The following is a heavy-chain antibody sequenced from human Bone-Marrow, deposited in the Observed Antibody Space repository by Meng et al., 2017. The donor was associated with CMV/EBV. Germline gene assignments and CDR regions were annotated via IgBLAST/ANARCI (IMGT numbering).Heavy chain of an antibody. Sequence: ASVKVSCKVSGYTFTSYDINWVRQATGQGLEWMGWMNPNSGNTGYAQKFQGRVTITRNTSISTAYMELSSLRSEDTAVYYCAAGDNSSGAVRWSAFDIWGQGTMVTVSS. V-gene: IGHV1-8*03. CDR1: GYTFTSYD. J-gene: IGHJ3*02. D-gene: IGHD6-19*01. CDR2: MNPNSGNT. CDR3: AAGDNSSGAVRWSAFDI.